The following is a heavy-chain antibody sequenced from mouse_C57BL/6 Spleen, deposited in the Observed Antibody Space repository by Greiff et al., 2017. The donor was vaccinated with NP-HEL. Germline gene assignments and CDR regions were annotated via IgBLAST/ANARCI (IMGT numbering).Heavy chain of an antibody. J-gene: IGHJ4*01. D-gene: IGHD2-4*01. CDR2: IYPGDGDT. CDR1: GYAFSSYW. V-gene: IGHV1-80*01. CDR3: AKGLPGDAMDY. Sequence: QVQLQQSGAELVKPGASVKISCKASGYAFSSYWMNWVKRRPGKGLEWIGQIYPGDGDTNYNGKFKGKATLTADKSSSTAYMQLSSLTSEDSAVYFCAKGLPGDAMDYWGQGTSVTVSS.